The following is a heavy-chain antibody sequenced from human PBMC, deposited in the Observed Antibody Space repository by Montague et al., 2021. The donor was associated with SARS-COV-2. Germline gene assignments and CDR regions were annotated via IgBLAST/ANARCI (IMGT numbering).Heavy chain of an antibody. J-gene: IGHJ4*02. CDR3: ARHINYRDYGGDDY. CDR2: IFNTGGT. V-gene: IGHV4-39*01. D-gene: IGHD4-17*01. CDR1: GGSISSSSYF. Sequence: SETLSLTCSVSGGSISSSSYFWGWIRQPPGKGLECIGSIFNTGGTYYNSSLKSRVTISVDTSKNQFSLKLSSVTAADTAVYYCARHINYRDYGGDDYWGQGTLVTVSS.